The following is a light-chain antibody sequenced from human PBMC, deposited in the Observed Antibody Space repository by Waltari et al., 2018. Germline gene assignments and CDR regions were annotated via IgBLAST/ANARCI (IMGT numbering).Light chain of an antibody. Sequence: QSALTQPRSVSGSPGQSVTISCTGTSSDVGDYNSVSWYQHHPGKVPKLMIYDVNKRPAGVPDRGWGAKSGSTASLTMSGLQVDDEADYYCCSYSGTYTYVFGTGTEVTVL. CDR2: DVN. CDR3: CSYSGTYTYV. J-gene: IGLJ1*01. V-gene: IGLV2-11*01. CDR1: SSDVGDYNS.